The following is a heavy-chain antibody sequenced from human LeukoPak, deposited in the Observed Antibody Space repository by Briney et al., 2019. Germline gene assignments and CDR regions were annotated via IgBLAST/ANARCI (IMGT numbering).Heavy chain of an antibody. CDR3: ARTAYYYDSSGYYPVPDAFDI. V-gene: IGHV1-69*13. CDR2: IIPIFGTA. Sequence: SVKVSCKASGGTFSSYAISWVRQAPGQGLEWMGGIIPIFGTANYAQKFQGRVTITADESTSTAYMELSSLRSEDTAVYYCARTAYYYDSSGYYPVPDAFDIWGQGTMVTVSS. CDR1: GGTFSSYA. D-gene: IGHD3-22*01. J-gene: IGHJ3*02.